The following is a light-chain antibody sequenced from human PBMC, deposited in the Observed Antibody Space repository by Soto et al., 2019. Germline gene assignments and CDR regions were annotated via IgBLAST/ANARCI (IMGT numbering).Light chain of an antibody. CDR3: EWCGCWVGGT. Sequence: EIVLTQSPATLSLSPGERATLSCRASQSVSSYLAWYQQKPGQAPRLLIYDASNRATGIPARFSGSGSGTDFRVTFWCFVVGGFGVSLCEWCGCWVGGTFGGGTKVEIK. V-gene: IGKV3-11*01. CDR1: QSVSSY. CDR2: DAS. J-gene: IGKJ4*01.